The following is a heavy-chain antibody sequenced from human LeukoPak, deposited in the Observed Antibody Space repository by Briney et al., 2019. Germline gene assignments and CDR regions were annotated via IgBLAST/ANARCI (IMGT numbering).Heavy chain of an antibody. J-gene: IGHJ4*02. CDR3: ARHNSGWIYFDF. Sequence: SETLSLTCTVSGGSISSFYWSWIRQPPGKGLEWIGYVSHGDNSNYNPSLKSRVSMLMDTSKTHISLKLSSVAAADTAVYYCARHNSGWIYFDFWGQGTPVTVST. V-gene: IGHV4-59*08. CDR1: GGSISSFY. CDR2: VSHGDNS. D-gene: IGHD6-19*01.